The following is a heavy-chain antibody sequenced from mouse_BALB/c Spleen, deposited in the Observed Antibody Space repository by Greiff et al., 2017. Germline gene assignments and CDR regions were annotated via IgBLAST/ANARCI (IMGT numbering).Heavy chain of an antibody. CDR3: ARSRANWVYFDY. D-gene: IGHD4-1*01. CDR1: GFTFSSFG. J-gene: IGHJ2*01. V-gene: IGHV5-17*02. Sequence: EVQLQESGGGLVQPGGSRKLSCAASGFTFSSFGMHWVRQAPEKGLEWVAYISSGSSTIYYADTVKGRFTISRDNPKNTLFLQMTSLRSEDTAMYYCARSRANWVYFDYWGQGTTLTVSS. CDR2: ISSGSSTI.